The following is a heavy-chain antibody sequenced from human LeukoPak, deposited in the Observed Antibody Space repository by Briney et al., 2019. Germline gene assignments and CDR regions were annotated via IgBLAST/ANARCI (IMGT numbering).Heavy chain of an antibody. D-gene: IGHD2-8*01. CDR3: AREADCTNGVCYADFDY. V-gene: IGHV3-23*01. Sequence: HYADSVKGRFTISRDNSKNTLSLQMNSLRAEDTAVYYCAREADCTNGVCYADFDYWGQGTLVTVSS. J-gene: IGHJ4*02.